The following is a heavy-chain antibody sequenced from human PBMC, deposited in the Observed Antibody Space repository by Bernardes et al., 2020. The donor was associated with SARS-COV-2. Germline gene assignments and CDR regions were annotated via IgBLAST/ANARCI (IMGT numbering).Heavy chain of an antibody. CDR3: ARVRDSSGYYLDAFDI. V-gene: IGHV4-59*01. CDR1: GGSISSYY. CDR2: IYYSGST. J-gene: IGHJ3*02. D-gene: IGHD3-22*01. Sequence: SETLSVTCTVSGGSISSYYWNWIRQPPGKGLEWIGYIYYSGSTNYNPSLKSRVTISVDTSKNQFSLKLSSVTAADTAVYYCARVRDSSGYYLDAFDIWGQGTMVTVSS.